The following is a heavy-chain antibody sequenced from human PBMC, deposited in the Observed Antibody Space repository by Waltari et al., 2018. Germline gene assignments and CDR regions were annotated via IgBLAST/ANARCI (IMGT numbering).Heavy chain of an antibody. CDR2: IYYSGST. Sequence: QLQLQESGPGLVKPSETLSLPCTVSGGSISSRSYYWGWIRQPPGKGLEWIGSIYYSGSTYYNPSLKSRVTISVDTSKNQFSLKLSSVTAADTAVYYCARDRSGPPDYWGQGTLVTVSS. CDR3: ARDRSGPPDY. D-gene: IGHD6-19*01. V-gene: IGHV4-39*07. CDR1: GGSISSRSYY. J-gene: IGHJ4*02.